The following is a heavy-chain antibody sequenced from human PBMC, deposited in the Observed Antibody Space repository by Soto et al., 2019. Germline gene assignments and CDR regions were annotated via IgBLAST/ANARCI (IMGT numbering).Heavy chain of an antibody. Sequence: GGSLRLSCAASGFTFSSYGMHWVRQAPGKGLEWVAVIWYDGSNKYYADSVKGRFTISRDNSKNTLYLQMNSLRAEDTAVYYCARELGGYVVPEVGLFGYWGQGTLVTVSS. D-gene: IGHD3-10*01. V-gene: IGHV3-33*01. CDR1: GFTFSSYG. CDR2: IWYDGSNK. J-gene: IGHJ4*02. CDR3: ARELGGYVVPEVGLFGY.